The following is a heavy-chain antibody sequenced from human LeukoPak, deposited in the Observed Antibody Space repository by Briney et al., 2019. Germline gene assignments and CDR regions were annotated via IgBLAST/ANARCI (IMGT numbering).Heavy chain of an antibody. Sequence: SETLSLTCIVSGGSISSGTYYWGWIRQPPGKGLEWIGSIYYSGSTYYNPSLKSRVTISVDTSKNQFSLKLSSVTAADTAVYYCARRMDYYGSGSYLNWFDPWGQGTLVTVSS. D-gene: IGHD3-10*01. J-gene: IGHJ5*02. CDR3: ARRMDYYGSGSYLNWFDP. V-gene: IGHV4-39*01. CDR2: IYYSGST. CDR1: GGSISSGTYY.